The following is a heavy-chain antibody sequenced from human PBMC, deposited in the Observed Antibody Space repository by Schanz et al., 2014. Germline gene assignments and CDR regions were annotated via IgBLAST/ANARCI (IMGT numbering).Heavy chain of an antibody. CDR3: ARDGEAAADCDY. D-gene: IGHD6-13*01. J-gene: IGHJ4*02. CDR2: INPSSGTT. CDR1: GYTFTTYY. Sequence: QVQLVQSGAEVKKPGVSVKVSCKASGYTFTTYYIHWVRQAPGQGLEWMGKINPSSGTTRIAQKFQGRVTMTRDTSTSTVYMELSSLRSEDTAVYYCARDGEAAADCDYWGQGTLVTVSS. V-gene: IGHV1-46*03.